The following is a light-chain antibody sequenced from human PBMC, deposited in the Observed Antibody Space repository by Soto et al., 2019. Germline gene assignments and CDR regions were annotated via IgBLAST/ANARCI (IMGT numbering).Light chain of an antibody. CDR3: QQYNSYWT. CDR1: QSINSW. V-gene: IGKV1-5*03. Sequence: DIQMTQSPSTLSASVGDRVIITCRASQSINSWLAWYQQKPGKAPKLLIYKASSLESGVPSRFSGSGSGIEFTLTISSLQPDDFATYYCQQYNSYWTFGQGTKVEVK. J-gene: IGKJ1*01. CDR2: KAS.